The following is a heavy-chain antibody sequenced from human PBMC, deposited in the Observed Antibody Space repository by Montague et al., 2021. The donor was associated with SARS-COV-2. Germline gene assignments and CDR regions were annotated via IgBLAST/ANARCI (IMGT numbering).Heavy chain of an antibody. V-gene: IGHV3-30-3*01. J-gene: IGHJ6*02. CDR2: ISYDGSNK. Sequence: SLRLSCAASGFTFSSYAMHWVRQAPGKGLEWVAVISYDGSNKYYADSVKGRFTISRDNSKNTLYLQMISLRAEDTAVYYCARELTYYGMDVWGQGTAVTVSS. CDR1: GFTFSSYA. D-gene: IGHD2-21*02. CDR3: ARELTYYGMDV.